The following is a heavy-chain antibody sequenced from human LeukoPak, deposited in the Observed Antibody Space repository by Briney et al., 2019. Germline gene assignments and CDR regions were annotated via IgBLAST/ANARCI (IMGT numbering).Heavy chain of an antibody. V-gene: IGHV3-7*01. CDR2: IKQDGSEK. J-gene: IGHJ6*03. Sequence: GGSLRLSCAASEFTFNNYWMSWVRQAPGKGLEWVANIKQDGSEKYYVDSVKGRFTISRDNARNTVYLQMDTLRPEDTAVYYCARDRPDTAYYYMDVWGKGTTVTVSS. D-gene: IGHD5-18*01. CDR3: ARDRPDTAYYYMDV. CDR1: EFTFNNYW.